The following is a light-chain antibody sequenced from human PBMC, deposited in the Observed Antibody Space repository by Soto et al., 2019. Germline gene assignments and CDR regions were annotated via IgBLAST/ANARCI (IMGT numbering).Light chain of an antibody. CDR2: DAS. J-gene: IGKJ4*01. V-gene: IGKV3-15*01. CDR3: QQCRNWPLT. Sequence: EIGVTQSPATLSVSPEEGATLSCKASQNVYNNLAWYQQRPGQPPRLLIYDASTRATGISARFSGSGYGTEFTLTISSLQSEDFAVYFCQQCRNWPLTFGGGTKVEIK. CDR1: QNVYNN.